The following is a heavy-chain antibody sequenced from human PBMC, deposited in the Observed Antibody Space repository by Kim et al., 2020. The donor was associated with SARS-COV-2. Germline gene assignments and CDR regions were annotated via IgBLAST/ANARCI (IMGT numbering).Heavy chain of an antibody. D-gene: IGHD4-4*01. CDR3: AREIYSNYGDNWFDH. J-gene: IGHJ5*02. Sequence: AQGVTGRFGCTLDTSVSTAYLQISSLKAEDTAVYYCAREIYSNYGDNWFDHWGQGTLVTVSS. V-gene: IGHV7-4-1*02.